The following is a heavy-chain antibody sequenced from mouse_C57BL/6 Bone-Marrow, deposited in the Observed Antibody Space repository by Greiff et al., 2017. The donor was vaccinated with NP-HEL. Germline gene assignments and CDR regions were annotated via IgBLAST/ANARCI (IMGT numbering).Heavy chain of an antibody. V-gene: IGHV14-3*01. Sequence: VQLQQSVAELVRPGASVKLSCTASGFTIKNTYMHWVKQRPEQGLEWIGRIDPANGNTKYAPKFQGKATITADTSSNTAYLQLSSLTFEDTAIYYCARSSYYGHWYFDVWGTGTTVTVSS. D-gene: IGHD1-1*01. CDR1: GFTIKNTY. CDR2: IDPANGNT. J-gene: IGHJ1*03. CDR3: ARSSYYGHWYFDV.